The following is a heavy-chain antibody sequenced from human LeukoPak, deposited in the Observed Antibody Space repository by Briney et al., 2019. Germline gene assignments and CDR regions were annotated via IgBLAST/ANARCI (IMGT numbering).Heavy chain of an antibody. CDR3: ALLPGGSLAFDI. J-gene: IGHJ3*02. CDR1: GFTLSSYA. V-gene: IGHV3-30*03. D-gene: IGHD3-16*01. CDR2: ISYDGSDK. Sequence: GGSLRLSCAASGFTLSSYAMSWVRQAPGKGLEWVAVISYDGSDKYYADSVKGRFTISRGNSKNALYLQMNSLRTEDTAVYYCALLPGGSLAFDIWGQGTLVTVSS.